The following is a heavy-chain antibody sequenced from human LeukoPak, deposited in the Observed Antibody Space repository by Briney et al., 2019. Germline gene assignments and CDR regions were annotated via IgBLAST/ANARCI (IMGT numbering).Heavy chain of an antibody. CDR3: ATRDYDFWSGYLGY. Sequence: GGSLRLSCAASGFTFSSYAMSWVRQAPGKGLEWVSAISGSGGSTYYADSVKGRFTISRDNSKNTLCLQMNSLRAEDTAVYYCATRDYDFWSGYLGYWGQGTLVTVSS. CDR1: GFTFSSYA. D-gene: IGHD3-3*01. CDR2: ISGSGGST. J-gene: IGHJ4*02. V-gene: IGHV3-23*01.